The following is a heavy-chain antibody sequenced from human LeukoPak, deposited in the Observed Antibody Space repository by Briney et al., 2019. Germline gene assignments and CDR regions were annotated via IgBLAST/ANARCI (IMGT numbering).Heavy chain of an antibody. J-gene: IGHJ3*02. CDR2: ISSIVSNI. V-gene: IGHV3-48*03. Sequence: GGSLRLSCVASRLTFPSYEMNWVRQAPGKGLEWVSYISSIVSNIYYADSVKGRFTISRDNAKNSLYLQMNSLRAEDTAVYYCVRGGDCSGATCYSLNAFDIWGQGTMVTVSS. CDR3: VRGGDCSGATCYSLNAFDI. D-gene: IGHD2-15*01. CDR1: RLTFPSYE.